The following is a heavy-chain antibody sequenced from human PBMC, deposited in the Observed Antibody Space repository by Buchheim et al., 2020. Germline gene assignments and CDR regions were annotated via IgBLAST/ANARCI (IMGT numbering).Heavy chain of an antibody. V-gene: IGHV4-4*02. D-gene: IGHD6-13*01. Sequence: QVQLQESGPGLVKPSGTLSLACAVSGGSISSSNWWSWVRQPPGKGLEWIGEIYHSGSTNYNPSLKSRVTNSVDKAKNQFFLKLSSVTAADTAVYYCARDRRIAAAGTYYYYGMDVWGQGTT. J-gene: IGHJ6*02. CDR1: GGSISSSNW. CDR2: IYHSGST. CDR3: ARDRRIAAAGTYYYYGMDV.